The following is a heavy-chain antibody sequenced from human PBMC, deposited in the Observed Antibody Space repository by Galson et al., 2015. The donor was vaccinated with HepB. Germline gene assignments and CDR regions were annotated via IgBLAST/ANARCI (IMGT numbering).Heavy chain of an antibody. CDR1: GFTVSNNY. J-gene: IGHJ4*02. CDR2: IHNSGTT. V-gene: IGHV3-53*01. D-gene: IGHD6-13*01. Sequence: SLRLSCAASGFTVSNNYMSWVRQAPGKGLEWVSAIHNSGTTYYADSVESRFTISRDNCKNRLYFQMNSLRAEDTAMYFCARAYSSSWYSGLGYWGQGTLVTVSS. CDR3: ARAYSSSWYSGLGY.